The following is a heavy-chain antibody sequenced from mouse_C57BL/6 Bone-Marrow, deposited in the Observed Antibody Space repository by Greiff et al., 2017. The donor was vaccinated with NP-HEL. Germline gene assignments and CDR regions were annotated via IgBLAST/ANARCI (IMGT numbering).Heavy chain of an antibody. CDR3: ARKGGALWSYWYFDV. CDR1: GYTFTSYW. CDR2: IDPSDSET. V-gene: IGHV1-52*01. D-gene: IGHD1-1*02. Sequence: VQLQQSGAELVRPGSSVKLSCKASGYTFTSYWMHWVKQRPIQGLEWIGNIDPSDSETHYNQKFKDKATLTVDKSSSTAYMQLSSLTSEDSAVYYGARKGGALWSYWYFDVWGTGTTVTVSS. J-gene: IGHJ1*03.